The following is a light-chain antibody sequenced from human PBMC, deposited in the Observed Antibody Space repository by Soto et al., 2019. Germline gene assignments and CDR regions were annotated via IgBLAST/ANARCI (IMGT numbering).Light chain of an antibody. Sequence: VLTQSPRTLSLSPGERATLSCRASQSVTSSNLAWYQKKPGQAPTVIIYGTSTTATGIPDRFSGSGSGTDFTLTISRLGTEGVAVYYCQEYDNSPYTFGQGTNLEIK. CDR2: GTS. CDR3: QEYDNSPYT. CDR1: QSVTSSN. J-gene: IGKJ2*01. V-gene: IGKV3-20*01.